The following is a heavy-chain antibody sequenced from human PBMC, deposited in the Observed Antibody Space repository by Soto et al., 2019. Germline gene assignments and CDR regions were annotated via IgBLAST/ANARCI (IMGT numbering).Heavy chain of an antibody. V-gene: IGHV3-33*01. CDR3: ARDLTGSQGWFDP. J-gene: IGHJ5*02. CDR1: GFTFSTYG. Sequence: GGSLRLSCAASGFTFSTYGIHWVRQAPGKGLQWLAVIWYDGGIEYYSDSVKGRFTISGDNSKNTLYLQMNSLRVEDTAVYYGARDLTGSQGWFDPWGQGTLVTVSS. D-gene: IGHD1-20*01. CDR2: IWYDGGIE.